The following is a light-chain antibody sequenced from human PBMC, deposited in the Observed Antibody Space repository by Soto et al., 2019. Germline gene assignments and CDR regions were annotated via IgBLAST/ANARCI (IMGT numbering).Light chain of an antibody. CDR2: EVT. J-gene: IGLJ3*02. Sequence: QSALTQPRSVSGSPGQSVTISCSGTSSDLGGYNYVSWYQHHPGKAPKLMIYEVTNRPSGVSNRFSGSKSGNTASLTISGLQAEDEADYYCSSYTTSDTLVFGGGTKLTVL. CDR1: SSDLGGYNY. CDR3: SSYTTSDTLV. V-gene: IGLV2-14*01.